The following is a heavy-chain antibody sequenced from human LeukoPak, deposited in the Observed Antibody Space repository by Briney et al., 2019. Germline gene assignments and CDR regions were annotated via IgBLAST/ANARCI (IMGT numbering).Heavy chain of an antibody. CDR1: GYTFTGYY. CDR2: INPNSGGT. J-gene: IGHJ6*03. V-gene: IGHV1-2*02. Sequence: ASVKVSCKASGYTFTGYYMHWVRQAPGQGLEWMGWINPNSGGTYYAQKFQGRVTMTRDTSISTAYMELSRLTSDDTAVFYCARGFKNYSYYLDVWGKGTTVTISS. CDR3: ARGFKNYSYYLDV.